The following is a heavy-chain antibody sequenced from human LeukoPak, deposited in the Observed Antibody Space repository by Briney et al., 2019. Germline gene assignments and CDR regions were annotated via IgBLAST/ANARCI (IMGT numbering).Heavy chain of an antibody. CDR3: AKAVAAAFDY. D-gene: IGHD6-13*01. CDR1: GFSFKTYS. Sequence: GGSLRLSCTTSGFSFKTYSMSWVRQAPGKGLEWVSAINDDTPYYTDSVKGRFTISRDNSKNTLYLQMNSLRAEDTAVYYCAKAVAAAFDYWGQGTLVTVSS. CDR2: INDDTP. V-gene: IGHV3-23*01. J-gene: IGHJ4*02.